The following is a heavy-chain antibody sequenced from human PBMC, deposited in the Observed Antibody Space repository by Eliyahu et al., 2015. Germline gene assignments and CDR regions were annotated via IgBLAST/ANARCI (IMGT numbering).Heavy chain of an antibody. CDR2: ISSSSSTI. Sequence: EVQLVESGGGLVQPGGSLXLSCAASXXXXSXYSMNWVRQXPGKGLEWVSYISSSSSTIYYADSVKGRFTISRDNAKNSLYLQMNSLRAEDTAVYYCASPPTVPTTPYWGQGTLVTVSS. D-gene: IGHD4-17*01. V-gene: IGHV3-48*01. CDR1: XXXXSXYS. CDR3: ASPPTVPTTPY. J-gene: IGHJ4*02.